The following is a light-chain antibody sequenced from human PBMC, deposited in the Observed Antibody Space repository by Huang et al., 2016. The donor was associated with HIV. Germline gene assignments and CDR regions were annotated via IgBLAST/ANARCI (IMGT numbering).Light chain of an antibody. J-gene: IGKJ4*01. CDR1: QSVGNY. Sequence: IVLTQSPATLSWYPGERVTLSCRASQSVGNYIAWYQQHPGQSPRLLIYDTSNRDTGTPVRFSGSGSGTDFTLTISSLESEDFAIYYCQQRYSGVTFGGGTKIQVK. V-gene: IGKV3-11*01. CDR3: QQRYSGVT. CDR2: DTS.